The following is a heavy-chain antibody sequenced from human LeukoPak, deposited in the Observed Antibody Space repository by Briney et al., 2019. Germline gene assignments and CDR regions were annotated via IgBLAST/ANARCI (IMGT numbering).Heavy chain of an antibody. CDR1: GGSISSSSAY. V-gene: IGHV4-39*01. Sequence: LETLSLTCTVSGGSISSSSAYWGWIRQPPGKGLEWIGSIYYSKNTYYNPSLKSRVTISADTSKNQFSLTLGSVSATDTAVYYCVSPRGFSYGHFDYWGQGTLV. CDR3: VSPRGFSYGHFDY. CDR2: IYYSKNT. D-gene: IGHD5-18*01. J-gene: IGHJ4*02.